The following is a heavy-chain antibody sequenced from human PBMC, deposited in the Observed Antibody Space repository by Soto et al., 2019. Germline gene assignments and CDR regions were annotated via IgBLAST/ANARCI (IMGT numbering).Heavy chain of an antibody. CDR3: ERASYCSGGTCTNWFHP. D-gene: IGHD2-15*01. Sequence: QLVQSGAEVKKPGASVKVSCKASGYTFNDYGITWVRQAPGQGLEWVGWISTSIGHTNYAHSFQGRVTLTTDTSTSTAHMELRSLTSDDTAIYYCERASYCSGGTCTNWFHPWGQGTQVTVSS. CDR1: GYTFNDYG. CDR2: ISTSIGHT. J-gene: IGHJ5*02. V-gene: IGHV1-18*01.